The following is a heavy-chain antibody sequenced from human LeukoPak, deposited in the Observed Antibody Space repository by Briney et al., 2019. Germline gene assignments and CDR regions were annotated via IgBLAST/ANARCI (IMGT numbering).Heavy chain of an antibody. D-gene: IGHD2-2*02. CDR1: GGSFSGYY. Sequence: SETLSLTCAVYGGSFSGYYWSWIRQPPGKGLQWIGEINHSGSTNYNPSLKSRVTISVDTSKNQFSLKLSSVTAADTAVYYCARLPTYQLLYRGYTARLDYWGQGTLVTVSS. CDR3: ARLPTYQLLYRGYTARLDY. V-gene: IGHV4-34*01. CDR2: INHSGST. J-gene: IGHJ4*02.